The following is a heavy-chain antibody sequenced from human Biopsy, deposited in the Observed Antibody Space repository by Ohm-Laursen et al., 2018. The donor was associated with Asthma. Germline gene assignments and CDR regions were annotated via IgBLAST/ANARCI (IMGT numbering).Heavy chain of an antibody. D-gene: IGHD1-7*01. Sequence: ASVKVSCKISGYSLTDLSMHWVRQAPGQGLEWMGGHDHEEGGAVNARRFQGRVTMTEDTSTDTAYMELSSLSSDDTAVYYCASDFPKNYVRYNFQFWGQGTLVTVSS. J-gene: IGHJ4*02. V-gene: IGHV1-24*01. CDR1: GYSLTDLS. CDR3: ASDFPKNYVRYNFQF. CDR2: HDHEEGGA.